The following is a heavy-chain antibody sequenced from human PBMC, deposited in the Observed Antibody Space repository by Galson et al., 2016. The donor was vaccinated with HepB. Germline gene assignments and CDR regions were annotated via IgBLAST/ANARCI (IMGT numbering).Heavy chain of an antibody. Sequence: SLRLSCAASGFTFSHYAMNWVRQAPGKGLDWVSGISGRGGRTYYGNSVKGRFTISRDTSKNTPYLQMNNLRVEDTAVYYCVKEGAWFGGDWFDPWGQGTLVIVSS. CDR2: ISGRGGRT. V-gene: IGHV3-23*01. J-gene: IGHJ5*01. CDR1: GFTFSHYA. CDR3: VKEGAWFGGDWFDP. D-gene: IGHD3-10*01.